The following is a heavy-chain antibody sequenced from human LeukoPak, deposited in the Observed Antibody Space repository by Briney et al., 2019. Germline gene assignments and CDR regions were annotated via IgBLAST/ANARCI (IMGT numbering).Heavy chain of an antibody. D-gene: IGHD2-21*02. Sequence: GGSLRLSCAASGFSFTSVYMSWVRQAPGKGLELVAKVDQDGSGDHYVDSVKGRFTISRDSAKNSVYLEMNSLRADDTAVYYCAREQWWRLDYWGQGALVTVSS. CDR1: GFSFTSVY. J-gene: IGHJ4*02. CDR2: VDQDGSGD. CDR3: AREQWWRLDY. V-gene: IGHV3-7*01.